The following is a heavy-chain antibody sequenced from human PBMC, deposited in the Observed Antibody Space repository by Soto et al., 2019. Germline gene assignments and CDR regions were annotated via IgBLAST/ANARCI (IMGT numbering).Heavy chain of an antibody. J-gene: IGHJ2*01. D-gene: IGHD6-19*01. CDR3: ARDQVAGTRYFDL. CDR2: ISSSSSYI. V-gene: IGHV3-21*01. Sequence: EVQLVESGGGLVKPGGSLRLSCAASGFTFSSYSMNWVRQAPGKGLEWVSSISSSSSYIYYADSVKGRFTISRDNAKNSVYLQMNSLRAEDTSVYYCARDQVAGTRYFDLWGRGTLVTVSS. CDR1: GFTFSSYS.